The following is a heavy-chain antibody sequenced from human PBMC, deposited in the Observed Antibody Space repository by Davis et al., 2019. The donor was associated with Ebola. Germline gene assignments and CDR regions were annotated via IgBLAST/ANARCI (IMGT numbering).Heavy chain of an antibody. V-gene: IGHV3-30*03. CDR1: GFTFSSYG. CDR3: ARDSIIRAFDI. J-gene: IGHJ3*02. D-gene: IGHD2-21*01. Sequence: GKSLKISCAASGFTFSSYGMHWVRQAPGKGLEWVAVISYDGSNKYYADSVKGRFTISRDNSKNTLYLQMNSLRAEDTAVYYCARDSIIRAFDIWGQGTMVTVSS. CDR2: ISYDGSNK.